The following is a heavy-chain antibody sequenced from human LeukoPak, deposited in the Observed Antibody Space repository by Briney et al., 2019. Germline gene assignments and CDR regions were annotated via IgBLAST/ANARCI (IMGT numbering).Heavy chain of an antibody. J-gene: IGHJ6*03. V-gene: IGHV3-30*02. CDR3: AKDQRIYGILYYIYMDV. CDR1: GFTFINYG. CDR2: VRYDGSNT. D-gene: IGHD3-10*01. Sequence: AGGSLRPSCAASGFTFINYGMHWVRQAPGKGLEWVAFVRYDGSNTYYADSVKGRFTISRDNSKNTLYLEMDSLRTEDTAVYYCAKDQRIYGILYYIYMDVWGKGTTVTISS.